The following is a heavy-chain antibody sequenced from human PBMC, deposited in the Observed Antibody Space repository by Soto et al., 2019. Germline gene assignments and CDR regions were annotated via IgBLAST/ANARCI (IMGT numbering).Heavy chain of an antibody. V-gene: IGHV1-58*01. CDR3: AREPVRAKPEGVDF. CDR2: IVVGRGNT. CDR1: LFAKSCTA. D-gene: IGHD3-16*01. Sequence: KLTCKSPLFAKSCTARLWVQQETRQRLEWIGWIVVGRGNTKYAPKFQGRVTMTRDTSITTAYMELSRLRSGDTAVYYCAREPVRAKPEGVDFWGQGTLVTVSS. J-gene: IGHJ4*02.